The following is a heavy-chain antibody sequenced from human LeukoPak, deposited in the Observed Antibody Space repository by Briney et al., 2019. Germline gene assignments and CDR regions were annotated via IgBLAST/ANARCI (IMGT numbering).Heavy chain of an antibody. Sequence: GASVKVSFKASGYTFTSYGISWGRPAPGQGVEGMGWIITYNGNTNYAQKLHGRVTTTTDTSTSTAYMELRSLRSDDTAVYYCARVSPYAQWLAPGYYYGMDVWGQGTTVTVSS. D-gene: IGHD6-19*01. J-gene: IGHJ6*02. CDR3: ARVSPYAQWLAPGYYYGMDV. CDR2: IITYNGNT. CDR1: GYTFTSYG. V-gene: IGHV1-18*01.